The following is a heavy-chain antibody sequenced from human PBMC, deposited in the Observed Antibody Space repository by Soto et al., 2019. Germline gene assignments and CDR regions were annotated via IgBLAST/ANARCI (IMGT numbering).Heavy chain of an antibody. J-gene: IGHJ4*02. D-gene: IGHD2-15*01. CDR2: IYSGGYT. Sequence: EVQLVESGGDLVQRGGSLRLSCAASGFDVSNTDMSWVRQAPGKGLEWVSVIYSGGYTNYADSVKGRFIVSRDSPKNTLYLQMDSLRAEDTAVYDCAREAIIVIAAPEDYFDYWGQGTLVTVSS. CDR1: GFDVSNTD. CDR3: AREAIIVIAAPEDYFDY. V-gene: IGHV3-66*01.